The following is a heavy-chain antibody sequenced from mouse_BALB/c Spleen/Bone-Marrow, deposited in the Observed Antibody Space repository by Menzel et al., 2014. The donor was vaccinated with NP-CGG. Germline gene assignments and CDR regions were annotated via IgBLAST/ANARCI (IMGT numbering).Heavy chain of an antibody. Sequence: EVQGVESGGGLVQPGGSMKLSCVASGFTFSNYWMNWVRQSPEKGLEWVAEIRLKSHNYATRYAESVKGRFTISRDDSKRSVYLQMNNVRAEDTGIYYCTTGFAYWGQGTLVTVSA. CDR3: TTGFAY. CDR2: IRLKSHNYAT. V-gene: IGHV6-6*02. CDR1: GFTFSNYW. J-gene: IGHJ3*01.